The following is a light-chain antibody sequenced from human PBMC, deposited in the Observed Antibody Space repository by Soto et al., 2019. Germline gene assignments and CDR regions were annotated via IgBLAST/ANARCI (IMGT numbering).Light chain of an antibody. CDR3: QQYNDYWT. CDR1: QSITTW. V-gene: IGKV1-5*01. J-gene: IGKJ1*01. Sequence: IRMPQSPSTLSATVGDRVVITCRASQSITTWLAWYQQKPAKAPKLLIYDASSLESGVPSRFSGSGSGTEFTLTISSLQPDDFATYYCQQYNDYWTFGQGTKVDI. CDR2: DAS.